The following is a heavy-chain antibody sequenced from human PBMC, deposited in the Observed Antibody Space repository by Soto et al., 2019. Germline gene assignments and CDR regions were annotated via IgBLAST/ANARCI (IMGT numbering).Heavy chain of an antibody. Sequence: QVQLVQSGAEVKKPGASVKVSCKASGYTFTSYDINWVRQATGQGLEWMGWMNPNSGNTSYAQKFQGRVTMTRNTSISTAYMELSSLRSEDTAVYYCASPARNYDFWSGYSFDIWGQGTMVTVSS. CDR1: GYTFTSYD. CDR2: MNPNSGNT. J-gene: IGHJ3*02. V-gene: IGHV1-8*01. CDR3: ASPARNYDFWSGYSFDI. D-gene: IGHD3-3*01.